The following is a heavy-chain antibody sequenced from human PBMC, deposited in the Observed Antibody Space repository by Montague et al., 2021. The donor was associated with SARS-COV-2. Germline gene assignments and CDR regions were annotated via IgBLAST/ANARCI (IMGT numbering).Heavy chain of an antibody. J-gene: IGHJ6*02. CDR3: TSGREGNYNVMDV. CDR1: GDSVSSNSAT. D-gene: IGHD1-1*01. Sequence: CAISGDSVSSNSATWNWVRQSPPRRLEWLGRTYYRSKWYNDYAXXXRGRVTIHPDTSKNQFSLQLNTVTPEDTDIYYCTSGREGNYNVMDVWGQGTTVTVSS. V-gene: IGHV6-1*01. CDR2: TYYRSKWYN.